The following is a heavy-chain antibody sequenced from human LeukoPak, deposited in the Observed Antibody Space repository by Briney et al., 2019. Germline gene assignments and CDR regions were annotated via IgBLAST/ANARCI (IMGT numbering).Heavy chain of an antibody. Sequence: SETLSLTCTVSGGSISSGSYYWSWIRQPAGKGLEWIGRIYTSGSTNYNPSLKSRVTISVDTSKNQFSLKLSSVTAADTAVYYCARDGYSSSPDYWGQGTLVTVSS. CDR1: GGSISSGSYY. D-gene: IGHD6-13*01. CDR2: IYTSGST. V-gene: IGHV4-61*02. J-gene: IGHJ4*02. CDR3: ARDGYSSSPDY.